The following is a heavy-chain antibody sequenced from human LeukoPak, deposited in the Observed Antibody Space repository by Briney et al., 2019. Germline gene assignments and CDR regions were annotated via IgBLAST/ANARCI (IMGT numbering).Heavy chain of an antibody. J-gene: IGHJ4*02. Sequence: PGGSLRLSCAASGFTFSTYNMNWVRQAPGKGPEWVSSISSSSSYIYYADSVKGRFTISRDNAKNSLYLQMNSLRAEDTAVYYCARWVTFGGVIVNDFWGQGTLVTVSS. CDR3: ARWVTFGGVIVNDF. D-gene: IGHD3-16*02. CDR2: ISSSSSYI. CDR1: GFTFSTYN. V-gene: IGHV3-21*01.